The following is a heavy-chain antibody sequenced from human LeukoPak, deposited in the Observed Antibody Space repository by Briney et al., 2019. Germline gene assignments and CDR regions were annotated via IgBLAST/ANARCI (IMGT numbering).Heavy chain of an antibody. Sequence: ASVKVSCKASGYTFTGYYMHWVRQAPGQGLEWMGWINPNSGGTNYAQKFQGRVTMTRDTSISTAYMELSRVRSDDTAVYYCATLVVTAMYYFDYWGQGTLVTVSS. CDR3: ATLVVTAMYYFDY. CDR2: INPNSGGT. CDR1: GYTFTGYY. D-gene: IGHD2-21*02. J-gene: IGHJ4*02. V-gene: IGHV1-2*02.